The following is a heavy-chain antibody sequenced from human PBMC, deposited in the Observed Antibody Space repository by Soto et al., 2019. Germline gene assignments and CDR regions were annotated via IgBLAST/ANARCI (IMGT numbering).Heavy chain of an antibody. Sequence: PSETLSLTCSIYSGSFRGFYWSWIRQPPGKRLEWIGEISQSGSTNYNPSLKSRVSISVDTSKNQFSLNLTSVTAADTAVYYCARAPKVSGSSQTRPDFWGQGALVT. V-gene: IGHV4-34*01. J-gene: IGHJ4*02. D-gene: IGHD6-6*01. CDR3: ARAPKVSGSSQTRPDF. CDR1: SGSFRGFY. CDR2: ISQSGST.